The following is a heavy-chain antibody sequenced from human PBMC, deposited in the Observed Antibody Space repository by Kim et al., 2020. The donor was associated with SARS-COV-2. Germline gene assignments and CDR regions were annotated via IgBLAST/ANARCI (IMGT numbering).Heavy chain of an antibody. Sequence: ASVKVSCKASGYTFTSYGISWVRQAPGQGLEWMGWISAYNGNTNYAQKLQGRVTMTTDTSTSTAYMELRSLRSDDTAVYYCAREGDGDFLLGGPNNWFDPWGQGTLVAVSS. CDR3: AREGDGDFLLGGPNNWFDP. CDR2: ISAYNGNT. J-gene: IGHJ5*02. V-gene: IGHV1-18*01. CDR1: GYTFTSYG. D-gene: IGHD4-17*01.